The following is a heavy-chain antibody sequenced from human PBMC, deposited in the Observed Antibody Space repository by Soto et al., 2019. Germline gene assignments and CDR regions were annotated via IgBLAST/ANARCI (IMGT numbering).Heavy chain of an antibody. CDR1: GYTFTSYG. V-gene: IGHV1-18*01. Sequence: QVQLVQSGAEVKKPGASVKVSCKASGYTFTSYGISWVRQAPGQGLEWMGWISAYNGNTNYAQKLQGRVTMTTDTSPSTAYMELRSLRSEDTAVYYCARALFNDFWSGYYTPLYYYGMDVWGQGTTVTVSS. CDR3: ARALFNDFWSGYYTPLYYYGMDV. J-gene: IGHJ6*02. D-gene: IGHD3-3*01. CDR2: ISAYNGNT.